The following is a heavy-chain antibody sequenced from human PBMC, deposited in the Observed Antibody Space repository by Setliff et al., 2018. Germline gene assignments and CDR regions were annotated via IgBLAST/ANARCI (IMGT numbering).Heavy chain of an antibody. CDR2: IYYSGST. J-gene: IGHJ6*02. CDR3: ARQQQLVIGSTAYYYYGMDV. V-gene: IGHV4-39*07. Sequence: SETLPLTCTVSGGSISSSSYYWGWIRQPPGKGLEWIGIIYYSGSTYYNPSLKSRVTISVDTSKNQFSLKLSSVTAADTAVYYCARQQQLVIGSTAYYYYGMDVWGQGTTVTVSS. CDR1: GGSISSSSYY. D-gene: IGHD6-13*01.